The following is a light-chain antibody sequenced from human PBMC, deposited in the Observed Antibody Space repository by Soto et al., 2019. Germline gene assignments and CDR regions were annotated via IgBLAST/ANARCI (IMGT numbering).Light chain of an antibody. V-gene: IGLV2-11*01. CDR3: CSYAGSYTFV. Sequence: QSALTQPRSVSGSPGQSVTVSCIGSSSDVGGYNYVSWYQQHPGKAPKLIIYDVNKRPSGVPTRFSGSKSGNSASLTISGLQAEDDADYYCCSYAGSYTFVFGSGTKVTVL. J-gene: IGLJ1*01. CDR1: SSDVGGYNY. CDR2: DVN.